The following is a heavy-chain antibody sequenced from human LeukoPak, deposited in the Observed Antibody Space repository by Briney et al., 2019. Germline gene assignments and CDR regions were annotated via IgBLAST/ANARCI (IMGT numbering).Heavy chain of an antibody. CDR1: GFTFSSYS. D-gene: IGHD5-18*01. J-gene: IGHJ4*02. CDR3: ARDLSGVTGYTYGRGIDY. CDR2: ISSSSSYI. Sequence: GGSLRLSCAASGFTFSSYSMNWVRQAPGKGLEWVSSISSSSSYIYYADSVKGRFTISRDNAKNSLYLQMNGLRAEDTAVYYCARDLSGVTGYTYGRGIDYWGQGTLVTVSS. V-gene: IGHV3-21*01.